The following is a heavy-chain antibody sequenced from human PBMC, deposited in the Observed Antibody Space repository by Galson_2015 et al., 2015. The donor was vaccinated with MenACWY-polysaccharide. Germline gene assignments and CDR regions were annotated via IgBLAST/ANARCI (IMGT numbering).Heavy chain of an antibody. Sequence: TLSLTCNVSGDSTRSGGYYWSWIRQHPGKGLEWMGYIHYRGSTSYNPSLKSRLLISGDAFNGQFSLKLSSVTAADTAVYYCARYNIAAGDFDYWGQGALVTVSS. CDR2: IHYRGST. CDR3: ARYNIAAGDFDY. CDR1: GDSTRSGGYY. J-gene: IGHJ4*02. D-gene: IGHD6-25*01. V-gene: IGHV4-31*03.